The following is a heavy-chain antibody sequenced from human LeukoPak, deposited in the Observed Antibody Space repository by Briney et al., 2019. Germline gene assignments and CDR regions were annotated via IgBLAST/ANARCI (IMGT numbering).Heavy chain of an antibody. CDR1: DGSFSGYY. V-gene: IGHV4-34*01. J-gene: IGHJ4*02. CDR2: INHSGST. D-gene: IGHD3-22*01. CDR3: ARGRSKYDSSGYHYYFDY. Sequence: SETLSLTCAGYDGSFSGYYWSWIRQPPGKGLEWIGEINHSGSTNYNPSLKSRVTISVDTSKNQFSLKLSSVAAADTAVYYCARGRSKYDSSGYHYYFDYWGQGTLVTVSS.